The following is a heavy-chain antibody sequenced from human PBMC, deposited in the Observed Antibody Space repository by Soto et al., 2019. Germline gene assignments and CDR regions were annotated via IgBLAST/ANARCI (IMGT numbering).Heavy chain of an antibody. CDR1: GYSFTSYW. Sequence: PGESLKISCKASGYSFTSYWIAWVRQMPGKGLDFMGIIYPGDSDTRYSPSFQGQVTMSVDKSISTAYLRWTSLKASDTAMYYCVEFSRYSASPQGWFDAWGQGTQVTVSS. V-gene: IGHV5-51*01. J-gene: IGHJ5*02. CDR3: VEFSRYSASPQGWFDA. D-gene: IGHD3-16*02. CDR2: IYPGDSDT.